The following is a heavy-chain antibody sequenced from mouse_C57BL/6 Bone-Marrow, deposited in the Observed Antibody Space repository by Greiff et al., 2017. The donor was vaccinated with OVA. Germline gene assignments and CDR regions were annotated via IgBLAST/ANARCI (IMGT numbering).Heavy chain of an antibody. V-gene: IGHV1-18*01. CDR1: GYTFTDYN. CDR3: ARNLYYFDY. CDR2: INPNNGGT. Sequence: VQLKEPGPELVKPGASVKIPCKASGYTFTDYNMDWVKQSPGKSLEWIGDINPNNGGTIYNQKFKGKATLTVDKSSSTAYMELRSLTSEDTAVYYCARNLYYFDYWGQGTTLTVSS. J-gene: IGHJ2*01.